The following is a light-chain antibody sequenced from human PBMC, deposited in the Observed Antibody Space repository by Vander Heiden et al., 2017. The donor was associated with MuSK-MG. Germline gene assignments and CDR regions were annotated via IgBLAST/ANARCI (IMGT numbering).Light chain of an antibody. CDR2: GAS. V-gene: IGKV3-20*01. Sequence: EIVLTQSPGTLSLSPGERATLSCRASQTVTSNHLAWYQQKPGQAPRPLIFGASIKSTGTPDRFSGSGSGTDFTLTISRLEAEDFAVYYCQQDGRSPLTFGGGTKVEIK. CDR1: QTVTSNH. CDR3: QQDGRSPLT. J-gene: IGKJ4*01.